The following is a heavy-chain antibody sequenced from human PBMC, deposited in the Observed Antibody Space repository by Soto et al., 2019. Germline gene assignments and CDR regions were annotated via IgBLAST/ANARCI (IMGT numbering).Heavy chain of an antibody. J-gene: IGHJ4*02. Sequence: PSVTLSLTCPVSGGSISRGGYSWSWIRQPPGKGLEWIGYIYHSGSAYYNPSLKSRVTISVDRSKNQFSLKLSSVTAADTAVYYCATAPGPYWGQGTLVTVSS. CDR3: ATAPGPY. V-gene: IGHV4-30-2*01. CDR2: IYHSGSA. CDR1: GGSISRGGYS.